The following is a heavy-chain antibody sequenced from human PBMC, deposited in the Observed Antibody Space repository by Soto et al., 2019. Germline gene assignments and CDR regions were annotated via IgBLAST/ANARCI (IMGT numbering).Heavy chain of an antibody. Sequence: GGSLRLSCAASGFTFSIHGMHWVRQTPGKGLEWGAVISSDGNKKYYVESVEGRFSISRDNSKSIVYLQMNNVRIEDTAKYYCAKDKVPYYDFWSGQRWFDPWGQGTQVTVSS. V-gene: IGHV3-30*18. CDR2: ISSDGNKK. CDR3: AKDKVPYYDFWSGQRWFDP. J-gene: IGHJ5*02. D-gene: IGHD3-3*01. CDR1: GFTFSIHG.